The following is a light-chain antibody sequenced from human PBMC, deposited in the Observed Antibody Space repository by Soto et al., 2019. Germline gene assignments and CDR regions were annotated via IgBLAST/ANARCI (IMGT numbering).Light chain of an antibody. V-gene: IGKV3-15*01. J-gene: IGKJ1*01. Sequence: EIVMTQSPATLSASPGERATLSCRASQSVRSNLAWYQQKPGQAPRLLIYGASTRATGIPARFSGSGSGTEFTLSIGSLQSEDFAVYYCQQYNNWLLTFGQGTKVDIK. CDR3: QQYNNWLLT. CDR1: QSVRSN. CDR2: GAS.